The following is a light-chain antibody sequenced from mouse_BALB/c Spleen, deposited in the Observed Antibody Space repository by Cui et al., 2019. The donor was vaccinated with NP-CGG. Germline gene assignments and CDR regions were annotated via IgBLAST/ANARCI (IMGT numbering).Light chain of an antibody. CDR2: GTI. V-gene: IGLV1*01. CDR3: ALWYSNHWV. Sequence: QAVVTQESALTTSPGETVTLTCRSSTGAVIISNYANWVQEKPDHLFTGLIGGTINRAPGVPARFSGSLIGDKAALTITGAQTEDEAIYFCALWYSNHWVFGGGTKLTVL. J-gene: IGLJ1*01. CDR1: TGAVIISNY.